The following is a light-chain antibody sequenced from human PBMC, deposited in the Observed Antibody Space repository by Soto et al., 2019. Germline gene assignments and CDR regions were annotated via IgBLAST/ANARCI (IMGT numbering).Light chain of an antibody. V-gene: IGKV1-33*01. Sequence: DIQMTQSPSSLSASVGDRVTITCQASQDISNYLNWYQQKPGKAPKLLIYDASNLETGVPSRFRGRGSGQDFTFTISSLQPEDIATYYCQQYDNLLRTFGQGTKVEIK. J-gene: IGKJ1*01. CDR1: QDISNY. CDR2: DAS. CDR3: QQYDNLLRT.